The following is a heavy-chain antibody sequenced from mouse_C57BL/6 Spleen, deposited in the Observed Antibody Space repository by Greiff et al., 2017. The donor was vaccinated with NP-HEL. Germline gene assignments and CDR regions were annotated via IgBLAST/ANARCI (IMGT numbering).Heavy chain of an antibody. Sequence: EVQLVESGGGLVKPGGSLKLSCAASGFTFSSYAMSWVRQTPEKRLEWVATISDGGSYTYYPDNVKGRFTISRDNAKNNLYLQMSHLKSEDTAMYYCAREGGIPFDYWGQGTTLTVSS. CDR3: AREGGIPFDY. CDR2: ISDGGSYT. V-gene: IGHV5-4*01. CDR1: GFTFSSYA. J-gene: IGHJ2*01.